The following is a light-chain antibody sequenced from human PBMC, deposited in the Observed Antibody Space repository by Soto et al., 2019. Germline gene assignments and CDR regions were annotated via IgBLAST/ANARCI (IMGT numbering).Light chain of an antibody. V-gene: IGKV3-15*01. CDR3: QQYKDWPRT. CDR1: QSVSSN. CDR2: DAS. J-gene: IGKJ1*01. Sequence: EIVMTQSPATLSVSPGERATLSCWASQSVSSNLAWYQQKPGQAPRLLFYDASTRATGIPARFSGSGSGTEFTLTIGSLQSEDFAVYCCQQYKDWPRTFGQGTKVDNK.